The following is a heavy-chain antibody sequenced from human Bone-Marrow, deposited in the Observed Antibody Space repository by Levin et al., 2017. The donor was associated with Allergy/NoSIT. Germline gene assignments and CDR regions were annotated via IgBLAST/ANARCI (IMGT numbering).Heavy chain of an antibody. Sequence: SETLSLTCTVSGASISSNDYYWSWIRQPPGTGLEWIGYIYSSGNTHYNPSLKSRVTMSLDASKNQISLKLNSVTAADTAVYYCAKDRDYYDSSGYDIVYYGMDVWGQGTTVTVSS. D-gene: IGHD3-22*01. V-gene: IGHV4-30-4*01. CDR2: IYSSGNT. CDR1: GASISSNDYY. J-gene: IGHJ6*02. CDR3: AKDRDYYDSSGYDIVYYGMDV.